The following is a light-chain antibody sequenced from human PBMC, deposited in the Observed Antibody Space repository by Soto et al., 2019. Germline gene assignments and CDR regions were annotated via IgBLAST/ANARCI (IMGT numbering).Light chain of an antibody. CDR1: QSVGSY. Sequence: EIVLTQSPATLSLSPGERASLSCRASQSVGSYLAWYQQKPGQAPRLLIYDASTRATGIPARFSGSGSGTDFTLTISSLESEDSAVYHCQQRSNWPSITFGQGTRLEIK. CDR3: QQRSNWPSIT. V-gene: IGKV3-11*01. J-gene: IGKJ5*01. CDR2: DAS.